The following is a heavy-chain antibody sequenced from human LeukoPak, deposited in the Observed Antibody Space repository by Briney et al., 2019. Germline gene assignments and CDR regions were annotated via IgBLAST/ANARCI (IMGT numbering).Heavy chain of an antibody. Sequence: SLRLSCAASGFTFDDYAMHWVRQAPGKGLEWVSGISWNSGSIGYADSVKGRFTISRDNAKNSLYLQVNSLRAEDTALYYCAKAPWSSLGYYFDYWGQGTLVTVSS. V-gene: IGHV3-9*01. CDR2: ISWNSGSI. CDR1: GFTFDDYA. D-gene: IGHD2-8*02. CDR3: AKAPWSSLGYYFDY. J-gene: IGHJ4*02.